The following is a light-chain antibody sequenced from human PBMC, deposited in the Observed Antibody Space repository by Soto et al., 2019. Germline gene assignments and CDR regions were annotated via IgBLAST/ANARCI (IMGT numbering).Light chain of an antibody. CDR1: QTINNY. Sequence: DTQITQSPSSLSASVRDRVTISCRASQTINNYLNWYQQRPGKAPKLLIYAASILQGGVPSRFSGSGSGTEFTLTISSLQPDDFATYYCQQYNSYSYTFGQGTKVDIK. V-gene: IGKV1-16*01. CDR3: QQYNSYSYT. J-gene: IGKJ2*01. CDR2: AAS.